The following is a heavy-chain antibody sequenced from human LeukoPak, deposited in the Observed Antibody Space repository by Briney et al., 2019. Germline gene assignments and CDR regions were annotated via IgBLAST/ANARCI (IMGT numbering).Heavy chain of an antibody. CDR2: ISYDGSNK. Sequence: GGSLRLSCAASGFTFSSYAMHWVRQAPGKGLEWVAVISYDGSNKYYADSAKGRFTISRDNSKNTLYLQMNSLRAEDTAVYYCARGGSSGCFDYWGQGTLVTVSS. J-gene: IGHJ4*02. CDR1: GFTFSSYA. D-gene: IGHD6-19*01. CDR3: ARGGSSGCFDY. V-gene: IGHV3-30*04.